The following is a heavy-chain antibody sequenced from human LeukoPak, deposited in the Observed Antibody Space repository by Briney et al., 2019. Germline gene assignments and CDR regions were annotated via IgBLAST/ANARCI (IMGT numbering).Heavy chain of an antibody. D-gene: IGHD3-9*01. CDR2: ISSSGSTI. J-gene: IGHJ4*02. CDR3: AKYGDILTGYPSYFDY. V-gene: IGHV3-11*01. Sequence: GGSLRLSCAASGFTFSDYYMSWIRQAPGKGLEWVSYISSSGSTIYYADSVKGRFTISRDNAKNSLYLQMNSLRAEDTAVYYCAKYGDILTGYPSYFDYWGQGTLVTVSS. CDR1: GFTFSDYY.